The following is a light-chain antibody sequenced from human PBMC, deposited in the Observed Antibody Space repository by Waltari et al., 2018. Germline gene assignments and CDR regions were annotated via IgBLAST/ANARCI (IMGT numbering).Light chain of an antibody. CDR3: NSRDSSGNHVV. V-gene: IGLV3-19*01. Sequence: SSELTQDPAVSVALGQTVRITCQGDSLRSYYASWYQQRPGQAPVIVIYGKNNRPSGIPGRFSGSSSGNTASLTITGAQAEDEADYYCNSRDSSGNHVVFGGGTKLTVL. CDR2: GKN. J-gene: IGLJ2*01. CDR1: SLRSYY.